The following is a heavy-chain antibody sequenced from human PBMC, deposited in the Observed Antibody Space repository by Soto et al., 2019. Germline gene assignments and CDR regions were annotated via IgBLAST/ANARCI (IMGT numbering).Heavy chain of an antibody. J-gene: IGHJ4*02. CDR3: AGGYMADFDY. CDR1: GGSISSSSYY. D-gene: IGHD6-13*01. Sequence: ETLSLSCPGSGGSISSSSYYWGWIRQPPGKGLEWIGSIYYSGITYYNPSLKSRVTISVDTSKNQFSLKLSSVTAADTAVYYCAGGYMADFDYWGQGTLVTVSS. V-gene: IGHV4-39*01. CDR2: IYYSGIT.